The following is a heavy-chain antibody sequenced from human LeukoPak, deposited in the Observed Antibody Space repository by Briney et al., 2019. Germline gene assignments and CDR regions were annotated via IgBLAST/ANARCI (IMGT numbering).Heavy chain of an antibody. V-gene: IGHV3-21*01. CDR3: ARDQVPAADQLLPWDFGDYYYMDV. J-gene: IGHJ6*03. Sequence: GGSLRLSCAASGFTFSSYSMNWVRQAPGKGLEWVSSISSSSSYIYYADSVKGRFTISRDNAKNSLYLQMNSLRAEDTAVYYCARDQVPAADQLLPWDFGDYYYMDVWGKGTTVTVSS. D-gene: IGHD2-2*01. CDR2: ISSSSSYI. CDR1: GFTFSSYS.